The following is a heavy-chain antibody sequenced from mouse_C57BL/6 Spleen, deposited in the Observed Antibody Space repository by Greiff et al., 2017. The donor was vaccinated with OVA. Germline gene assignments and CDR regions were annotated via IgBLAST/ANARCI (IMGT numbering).Heavy chain of an antibody. D-gene: IGHD3-2*02. CDR1: GFTFSSYG. CDR3: ARQTDSSGYGFAY. J-gene: IGHJ3*01. Sequence: EVKLVESGGDLVKPGGSLKLSCAASGFTFSSYGMSWVRQTPDKRLEWVATISSGGSYTYYPDSVKGRFTISRDNAKNTLYLQMSSLKSEDTAMYYCARQTDSSGYGFAYWGQGTLVTVSA. CDR2: ISSGGSYT. V-gene: IGHV5-6*01.